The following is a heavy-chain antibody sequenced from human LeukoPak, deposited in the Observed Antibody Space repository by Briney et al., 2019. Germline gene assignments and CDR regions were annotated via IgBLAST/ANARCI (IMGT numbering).Heavy chain of an antibody. J-gene: IGHJ4*02. CDR2: ISSSSSYI. V-gene: IGHV3-21*01. CDR1: GFTFSSYS. D-gene: IGHD6-19*01. Sequence: GGSLRLSCAASGFTFSSYSMNWVRQAPGKGLEWVSSISSSSSYIYYADSVKGRFTISRDNAKNSLYLQMNSLRAEDTAVYHCARDVAVAGFDYWGQGTLVTVSS. CDR3: ARDVAVAGFDY.